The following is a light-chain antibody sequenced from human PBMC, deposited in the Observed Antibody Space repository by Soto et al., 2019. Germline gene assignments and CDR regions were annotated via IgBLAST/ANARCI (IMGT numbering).Light chain of an antibody. CDR2: GAS. J-gene: IGKJ4*01. CDR3: QQYNNWPPLT. V-gene: IGKV3-15*01. Sequence: EIVMTQSPATLSVSPGERATLSCRASQSVSSNLAWYQQKPGQAPRLLIYGASTRATGIPARFSGSGSGTEFPLTIISLQSEDFAVYYCQQYNNWPPLTFGGGNKVELK. CDR1: QSVSSN.